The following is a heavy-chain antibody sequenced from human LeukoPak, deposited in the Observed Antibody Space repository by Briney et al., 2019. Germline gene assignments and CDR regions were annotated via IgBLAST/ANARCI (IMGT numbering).Heavy chain of an antibody. CDR1: GFTFSDSA. V-gene: IGHV3-23*01. J-gene: IGHJ4*02. Sequence: PGGSLKLSCAASGFTFSDSAIHWVRQAPGKGLEWVSAISGSGGSTYYADSVKGRFTISRDNSKNTLYLQMNSLRAEDTAVYYCANQIHDYSDHLFDHWGQGTLVTVSS. D-gene: IGHD4-17*01. CDR3: ANQIHDYSDHLFDH. CDR2: ISGSGGST.